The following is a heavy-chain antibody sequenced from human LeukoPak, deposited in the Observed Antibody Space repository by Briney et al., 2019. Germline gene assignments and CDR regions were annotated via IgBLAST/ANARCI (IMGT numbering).Heavy chain of an antibody. CDR3: ARNGAVAWYYFDY. CDR1: GFTFSSYG. V-gene: IGHV3-30*19. CDR2: IWYDGSNK. J-gene: IGHJ4*02. D-gene: IGHD6-19*01. Sequence: GRSLRLSCAASGFTFSSYGMHWVRQAPGKGLEWVAVIWYDGSNKYYADSVKGRFTISRDDSKNTLYLQMNSLRAEDTAVYYCARNGAVAWYYFDYWGQGTLVTVSS.